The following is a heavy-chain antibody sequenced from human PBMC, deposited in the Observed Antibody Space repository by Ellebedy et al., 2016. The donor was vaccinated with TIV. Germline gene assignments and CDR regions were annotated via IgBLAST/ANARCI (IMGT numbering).Heavy chain of an antibody. CDR2: INHSGST. CDR3: ARQDYYGSGSYPLVLHFDY. Sequence: MPSETLSLTCAVYGGSFSGYYWSRIRQPPGKGLEWIGEINHSGSTNYNPSLKSRVTVSVDTSKNQFSLKLSSVTAADTAVYYCARQDYYGSGSYPLVLHFDYWGQGTLVTVSS. CDR1: GGSFSGYY. J-gene: IGHJ4*02. V-gene: IGHV4-34*01. D-gene: IGHD3-10*01.